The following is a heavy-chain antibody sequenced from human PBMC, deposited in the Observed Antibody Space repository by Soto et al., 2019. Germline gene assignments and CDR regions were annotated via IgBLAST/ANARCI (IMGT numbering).Heavy chain of an antibody. J-gene: IGHJ6*02. D-gene: IGHD3-9*01. CDR3: ARVLRYFDWLPSPFYYYYGMDV. V-gene: IGHV4-59*01. CDR2: IYYSGST. CDR1: GGSISSYY. Sequence: SETLSLTCTVSGGSISSYYWSWIRQPPGKGLEWIGYIYYSGSTNYNPSLKSRVTISVDTSKNQFSLKLSSVTAADTAVYYCARVLRYFDWLPSPFYYYYGMDVWGQGTTVTVSS.